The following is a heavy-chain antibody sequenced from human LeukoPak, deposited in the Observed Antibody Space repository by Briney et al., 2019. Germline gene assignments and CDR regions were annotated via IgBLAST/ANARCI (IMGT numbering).Heavy chain of an antibody. CDR3: ARACAGASPSSSSYYYYMDA. CDR1: GGSFSGYY. Sequence: SETLSLTCAVYGGSFSGYYWSWIRQPPGKGLEWIGEINHNGSTNYNPSLKSRVTISVDTSKNQFSLKLSSVTAADTAVYYCARACAGASPSSSSYYYYMDAWGKGTTVTVSS. V-gene: IGHV4-34*01. D-gene: IGHD6-6*01. CDR2: INHNGST. J-gene: IGHJ6*03.